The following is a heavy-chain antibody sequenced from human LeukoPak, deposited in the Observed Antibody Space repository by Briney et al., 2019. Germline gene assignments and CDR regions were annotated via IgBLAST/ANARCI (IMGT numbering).Heavy chain of an antibody. CDR2: ISSSSSTI. CDR3: AKASGYSGYDSAFDY. J-gene: IGHJ4*02. V-gene: IGHV3-48*04. Sequence: GGSLRLSCAASGFTFSSYSMNWVRQAPGKGLEWVSYISSSSSTIYYADSVKGRFTISRDNAKNSLYLQMNSLRAEDTAVYYCAKASGYSGYDSAFDYWGQGTLVTVSS. D-gene: IGHD5-12*01. CDR1: GFTFSSYS.